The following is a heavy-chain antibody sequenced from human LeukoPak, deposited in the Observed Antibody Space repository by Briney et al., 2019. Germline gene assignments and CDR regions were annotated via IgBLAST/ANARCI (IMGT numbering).Heavy chain of an antibody. CDR3: AIMGGGGYYNSTPAFDI. J-gene: IGHJ3*02. CDR1: GGTFSSYA. Sequence: SVKVSCRASGGTFSSYAISWVRQAPGQGLEWMGGIIPIFGTANYAQKFQGRVTITTDESTSTAYMELSSLRSEDTAVYYCAIMGGGGYYNSTPAFDIWGQGTMVTVSS. CDR2: IIPIFGTA. D-gene: IGHD1-26*01. V-gene: IGHV1-69*05.